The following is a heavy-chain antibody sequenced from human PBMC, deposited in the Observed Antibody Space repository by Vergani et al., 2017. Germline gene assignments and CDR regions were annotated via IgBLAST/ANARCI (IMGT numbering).Heavy chain of an antibody. V-gene: IGHV3-7*03. CDR3: ARQGRDGYNRLDY. CDR1: GFTFSSYA. D-gene: IGHD5-24*01. J-gene: IGHJ4*02. Sequence: EVQLVESGGGLVQPGGSLRLSCAASGFTFSSYAMSWVRQAPGKGLQWVAYIKQDGVEKFYVDSVKGRFTISRDNAKNSLYLQMNTLTVEDTAVYYCARQGRDGYNRLDYWGQGTLVTVSS. CDR2: IKQDGVEK.